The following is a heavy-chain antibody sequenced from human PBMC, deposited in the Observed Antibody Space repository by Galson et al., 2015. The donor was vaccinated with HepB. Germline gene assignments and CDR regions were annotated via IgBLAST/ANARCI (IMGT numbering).Heavy chain of an antibody. CDR3: TRGDSSDSVPFDD. V-gene: IGHV4-31*03. CDR1: GDSISSGTFY. D-gene: IGHD6-6*01. CDR2: IHFIGST. Sequence: TLSLTCTVSGDSISSGTFYWGWIRQHPGKGLEWIGYIHFIGSTYYNPSLKSRVSISLDTSKSQFSLKLNSVTAADTAVYFCTRGDSSDSVPFDDWGQGTLVTVSS. J-gene: IGHJ4*02.